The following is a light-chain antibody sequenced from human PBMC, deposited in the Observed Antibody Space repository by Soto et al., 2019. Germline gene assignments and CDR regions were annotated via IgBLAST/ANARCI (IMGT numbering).Light chain of an antibody. CDR3: SSYTSSSIPGV. V-gene: IGLV2-14*01. CDR2: DVS. J-gene: IGLJ1*01. CDR1: SSDVGGYNY. Sequence: QSALTQPASVSGSPGQSITISCTGTSSDVGGYNYVSWYQQHPGKAPKLMIYDVSNRPSRVSNRFSGSKSGNTASLTISGLQAEDEADYYCSSYTSSSIPGVFGTGTKLTVL.